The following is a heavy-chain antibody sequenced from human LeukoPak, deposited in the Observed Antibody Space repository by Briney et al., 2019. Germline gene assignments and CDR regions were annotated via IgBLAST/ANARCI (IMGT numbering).Heavy chain of an antibody. V-gene: IGHV3-53*01. D-gene: IGHD5-12*01. CDR3: ARSEGGYSGYDLYYFDY. J-gene: IGHJ4*02. CDR2: IYSGGST. Sequence: GGSLRLSCAASGFTVSSNYMSWVRQAPGKGLEWVSVIYSGGSTYYADSVKGRFTISRDNSENTLYLQMNSLRAEDTAVYYCARSEGGYSGYDLYYFDYWGQGTLVTVSS. CDR1: GFTVSSNY.